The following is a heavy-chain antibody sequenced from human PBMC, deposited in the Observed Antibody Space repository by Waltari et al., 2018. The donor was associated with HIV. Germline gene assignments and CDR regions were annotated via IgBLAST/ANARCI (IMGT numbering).Heavy chain of an antibody. J-gene: IGHJ6*02. V-gene: IGHV1-46*01. CDR1: GYLFTSYY. CDR3: ARDRKQYAYYGMDV. CDR2: LNPDGGAT. Sequence: QVQLVQSGTEVKKTGASVRVSCKTSGYLFTSYYIHWIRQAPGQGLDWLGILNPDGGATNYAQKFLGRVTLNSDTSTSTVYMELSGLRSEDTAVYFCARDRKQYAYYGMDVWGQGTTVLVSS.